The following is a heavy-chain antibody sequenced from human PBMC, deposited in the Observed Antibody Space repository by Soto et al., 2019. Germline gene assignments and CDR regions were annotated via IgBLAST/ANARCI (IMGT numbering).Heavy chain of an antibody. Sequence: QLVESGGGLVKPGGSLRLSCSASGFTFSDENMSWVRQVPGKGLEWVSGISGGGSYIFYADSVQGRFSISRDNPKNYWFLEMNSRGVEETAVYYCARDSDFNSTSFFSPPHVWGQGTTVTVSS. V-gene: IGHV3-21*06. CDR1: GFTFSDEN. CDR3: ARDSDFNSTSFFSPPHV. CDR2: ISGGGSYI. D-gene: IGHD2-2*01. J-gene: IGHJ6*02.